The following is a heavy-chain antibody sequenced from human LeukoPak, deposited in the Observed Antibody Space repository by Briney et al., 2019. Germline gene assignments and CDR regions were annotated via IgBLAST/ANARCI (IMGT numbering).Heavy chain of an antibody. Sequence: SETLSLTCTVSGGSISSGGYYWSWIRQHPGKGLEWIGYIYHSGSTYYNPSLKSRVTISVDTSKNQFSLKLSSVTAADTAVYYCARGRYFYYDSSGFNFDYWGQGTLVTVSS. D-gene: IGHD3-22*01. CDR2: IYHSGST. J-gene: IGHJ4*02. CDR1: GGSISSGGYY. CDR3: ARGRYFYYDSSGFNFDY. V-gene: IGHV4-31*03.